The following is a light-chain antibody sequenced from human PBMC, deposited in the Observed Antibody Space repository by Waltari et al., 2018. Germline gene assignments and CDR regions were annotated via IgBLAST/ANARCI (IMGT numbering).Light chain of an antibody. Sequence: QSALTHPAPVSGSPGQALTISCTGTSRDVGFSNLVSWYQQHPDKAPKLMVYEVIERPSGVSTRFSGSKSGNTASLTISGLQAEDEADYYCCSYAGRNIWVFGGGTKVTVL. CDR3: CSYAGRNIWV. J-gene: IGLJ3*02. V-gene: IGLV2-23*02. CDR2: EVI. CDR1: SRDVGFSNL.